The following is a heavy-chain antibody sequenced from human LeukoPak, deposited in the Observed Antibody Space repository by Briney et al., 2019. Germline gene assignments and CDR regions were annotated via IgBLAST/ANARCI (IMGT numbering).Heavy chain of an antibody. CDR2: IDTSGST. V-gene: IGHV4-61*09. D-gene: IGHD2-21*01. J-gene: IGHJ2*01. CDR1: GGSISSRNYF. CDR3: ARMIEHRNWCFDL. Sequence: PSQTLSLTCTVSGGSISSRNYFWTWIRQPAGKGLEWIGHIDTSGSTKYNPSLKTRVTISVDTSKKQFSLNLRSVTAADTAVYYCARMIEHRNWCFDLWGRGTLVTVSS.